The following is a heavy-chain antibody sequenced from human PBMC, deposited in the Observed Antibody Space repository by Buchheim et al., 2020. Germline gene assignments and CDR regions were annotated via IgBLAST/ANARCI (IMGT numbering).Heavy chain of an antibody. CDR3: ARLSCAGGTCSFDY. D-gene: IGHD2-15*01. Sequence: QLQLQESGPGLVKPSETLSLTCTVSGASIITSDYWGWIRQPPGKGLEWIGSVSYTGSTYHNPSLKSRVTMSVDTSKNQFSLKVNSVIAADTAVYYCARLSCAGGTCSFDYWGQGTL. CDR1: GASIITSDY. V-gene: IGHV4-39*01. CDR2: VSYTGST. J-gene: IGHJ4*02.